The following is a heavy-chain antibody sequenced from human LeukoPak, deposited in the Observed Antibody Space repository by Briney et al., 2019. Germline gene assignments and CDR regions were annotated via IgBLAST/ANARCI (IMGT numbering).Heavy chain of an antibody. V-gene: IGHV1-18*01. CDR3: AREVVVAGTTSRARNYFDY. CDR1: GYTFTSYG. Sequence: GASVKVSCKASGYTFTSYGINWVRQAPGQGLEWMGWINIYNGNTNYAQKFQGRVTMTTDTSTSTAYMELRSLRSDDTAVYYCAREVVVAGTTSRARNYFDYWGQGTLVTVSS. J-gene: IGHJ4*02. CDR2: INIYNGNT. D-gene: IGHD6-19*01.